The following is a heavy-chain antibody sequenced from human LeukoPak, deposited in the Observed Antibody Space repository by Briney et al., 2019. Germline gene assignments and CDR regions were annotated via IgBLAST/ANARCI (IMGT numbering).Heavy chain of an antibody. D-gene: IGHD5-24*01. CDR3: ARTSIRDGYNSCHDSGMDV. J-gene: IGHJ6*02. Sequence: GGSLRLSCAASGFTFSGYYMSWIRQAPGKGLEWVSYISSSGSTIYYADSVKGRFTIFRDNAKNSLYLPMNSLSPEDTAVYYCARTSIRDGYNSCHDSGMDVWGQGTTVTVSS. V-gene: IGHV3-11*01. CDR1: GFTFSGYY. CDR2: ISSSGSTI.